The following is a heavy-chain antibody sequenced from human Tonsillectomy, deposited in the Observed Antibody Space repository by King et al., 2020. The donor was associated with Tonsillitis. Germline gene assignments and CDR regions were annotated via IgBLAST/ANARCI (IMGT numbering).Heavy chain of an antibody. D-gene: IGHD3-22*01. CDR2: ISSSSSTI. J-gene: IGHJ3*02. CDR3: ARPEGGYDSSNDVFDI. CDR1: GFTFSSYS. V-gene: IGHV3-48*01. Sequence: VQLVESGGGLVQPGGSLRLSCAASGFTFSSYSMNWVRQAPGKGLEWVSYISSSSSTIYYADSVKGRFTISRDNAKNSLYLQMNSLRAEETAVYYCARPEGGYDSSNDVFDIWGQGTMVTVSS.